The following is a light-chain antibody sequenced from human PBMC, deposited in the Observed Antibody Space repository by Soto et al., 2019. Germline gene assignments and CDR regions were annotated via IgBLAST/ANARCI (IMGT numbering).Light chain of an antibody. CDR3: QAYDGRLSGVL. CDR2: EGT. Sequence: QSALTQPASVSGSPGQSITISCTGTSSDVVNDLLVSWYQQQPGKAPKLMIYEGTKRPAGVSDRFSGSKSGNTASLTISGLQAEDEADYYCQAYDGRLSGVLFGGGTKLTVL. V-gene: IGLV2-23*01. CDR1: SSDVVNDLL. J-gene: IGLJ2*01.